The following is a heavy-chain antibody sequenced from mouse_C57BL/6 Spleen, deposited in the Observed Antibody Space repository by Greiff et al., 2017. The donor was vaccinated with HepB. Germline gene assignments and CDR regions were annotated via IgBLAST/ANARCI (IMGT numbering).Heavy chain of an antibody. CDR1: GFTFSDAW. Sequence: EVQLVESGGGLVQPGGSMKLSCAASGFTFSDAWMDWVRQSPEKGLEWVAEIRNKANNHATYYAESVKGRFTISRDDSKSSVYLQMNSLRAEDTGIYYCTRNYYGSRDYYAMDYWGQGTSVTVSS. CDR3: TRNYYGSRDYYAMDY. CDR2: IRNKANNHAT. D-gene: IGHD1-1*01. J-gene: IGHJ4*01. V-gene: IGHV6-6*01.